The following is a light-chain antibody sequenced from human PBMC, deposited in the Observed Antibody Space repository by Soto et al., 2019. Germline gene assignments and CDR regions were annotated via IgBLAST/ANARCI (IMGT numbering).Light chain of an antibody. CDR2: RNN. Sequence: QAVVTQPTSASGTPGQRVTLSCSGSSSNIGSNYVYWYQHLPGTAPKLLIYRNNQRPSGVPDRFSGSKSGTSASLAISGLRSEDEADYYCAAWDDSLSGLFGGGTQLTVL. V-gene: IGLV1-47*01. CDR1: SSNIGSNY. J-gene: IGLJ2*01. CDR3: AAWDDSLSGL.